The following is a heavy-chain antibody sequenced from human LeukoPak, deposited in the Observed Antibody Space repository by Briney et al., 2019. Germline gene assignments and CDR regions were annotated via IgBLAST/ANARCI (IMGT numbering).Heavy chain of an antibody. CDR2: ISSSSSYI. V-gene: IGHV3-21*01. D-gene: IGHD3-10*01. J-gene: IGHJ4*02. CDR3: AREDSYYYVSGIYPFDS. Sequence: GGSLRLSCAASGFTFSSYSMNWVRQAPGKGLEWVSSISSSSSYIYYADSVKGRFTISRDNAKNSLYLQMNSLRAEDTAVYYCAREDSYYYVSGIYPFDSWGQEPLVPVPS. CDR1: GFTFSSYS.